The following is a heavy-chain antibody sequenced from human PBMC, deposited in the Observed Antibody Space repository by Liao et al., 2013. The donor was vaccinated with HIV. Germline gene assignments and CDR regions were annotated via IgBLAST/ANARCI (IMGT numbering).Heavy chain of an antibody. J-gene: IGHJ4*02. Sequence: QVQLQESGPGLVKPSQTLSLTCSVSGGSVNSGSYYWNWVRQPAGKGLEWIGRVYTSGSTNYNPSLKSRVTVSVDTSKNQFSLKLSSVTAADTAVYYCARDYSHSYLLSYFDYWGQGTLVTVSS. CDR2: VYTSGST. V-gene: IGHV4-61*02. D-gene: IGHD2-15*01. CDR1: GGSVNSGSYY. CDR3: ARDYSHSYLLSYFDY.